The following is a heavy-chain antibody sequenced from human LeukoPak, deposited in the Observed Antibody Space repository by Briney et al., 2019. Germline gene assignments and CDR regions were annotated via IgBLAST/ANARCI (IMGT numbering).Heavy chain of an antibody. V-gene: IGHV3-7*01. CDR3: ARASTPYHSSYYSPFDY. J-gene: IGHJ4*02. CDR1: XFXXXXYW. CDR2: INHDVGDK. Sequence: SCAXXXFXXXXYWMSWVRQAPGKGLEWVXXINHDVGDKYYVSSVHRRSTISRHNANTSLYLQINSLSADDTAVYFCARASTPYHSSYYSPFDYWGQGTLVTVSS. D-gene: IGHD3-22*01.